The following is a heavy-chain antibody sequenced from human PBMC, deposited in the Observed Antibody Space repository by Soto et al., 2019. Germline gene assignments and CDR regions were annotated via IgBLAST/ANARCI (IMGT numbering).Heavy chain of an antibody. CDR1: GGSISSSSYY. J-gene: IGHJ4*02. Sequence: SETLSLTCTVSGGSISSSSYYWGWIRQPPGKGLEWIGSIYYSGSTYYNPSLKSRVTISVDTSKNQFSLKLSSVTAADTAVYYCARRLGDDSSGYIKYYFDYWGQGTLVTVSS. V-gene: IGHV4-39*01. D-gene: IGHD3-22*01. CDR3: ARRLGDDSSGYIKYYFDY. CDR2: IYYSGST.